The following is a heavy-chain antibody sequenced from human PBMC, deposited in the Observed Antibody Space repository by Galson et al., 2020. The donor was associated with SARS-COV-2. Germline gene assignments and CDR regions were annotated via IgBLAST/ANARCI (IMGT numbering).Heavy chain of an antibody. V-gene: IGHV3-72*01. Sequence: GESLKISCAASGFTFSDHYMDWVRLAPGKGLEWVGRSRNKANKYTTDYAASVKGSFTISRDDSKNSLYLQMNSLKTEDTAVYYWARNYDYSNYGVGYWCQGTLVTVSS. CDR3: ARNYDYSNYGVGY. CDR2: SRNKANKYTT. CDR1: GFTFSDHY. D-gene: IGHD4-4*01. J-gene: IGHJ4*02.